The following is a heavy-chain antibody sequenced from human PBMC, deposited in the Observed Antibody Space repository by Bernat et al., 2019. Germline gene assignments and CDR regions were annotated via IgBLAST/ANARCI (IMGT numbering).Heavy chain of an antibody. J-gene: IGHJ5*02. Sequence: EVQLLESGGGLVQPGGSLRLSCAASGFTFSSYAMSWVRQAPGKGLEWVSAISGSGGSTYYADSVKGRFTISRDNSKNTLYLQMNSLRAEDTAVYYCAKDLNDARFGESNWFDPWGQGTLVTVSS. D-gene: IGHD3-10*01. CDR2: ISGSGGST. V-gene: IGHV3-23*01. CDR1: GFTFSSYA. CDR3: AKDLNDARFGESNWFDP.